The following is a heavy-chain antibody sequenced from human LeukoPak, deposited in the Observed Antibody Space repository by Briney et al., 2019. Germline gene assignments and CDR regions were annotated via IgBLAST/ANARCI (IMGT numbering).Heavy chain of an antibody. Sequence: GGSLRLSCAAPGFTFSSYSMNWVRQAPGKGLEWVSSINYSGTNMYYADSVKGRFTISRDNAKNSLFLQMNSLRPEDTAVYYCVTSGCIGATCYFYFDYWGQGTLVTVSS. CDR1: GFTFSSYS. CDR3: VTSGCIGATCYFYFDY. CDR2: INYSGTNM. J-gene: IGHJ4*02. D-gene: IGHD2-15*01. V-gene: IGHV3-21*01.